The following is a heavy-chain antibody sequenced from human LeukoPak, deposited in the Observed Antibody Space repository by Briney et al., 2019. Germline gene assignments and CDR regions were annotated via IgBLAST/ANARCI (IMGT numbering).Heavy chain of an antibody. J-gene: IGHJ4*02. D-gene: IGHD6-13*01. CDR1: GVTFSSYS. CDR3: ARDSVSSSCFDY. V-gene: IGHV3-21*01. CDR2: ISSSSSYI. Sequence: PGGSLRLSCAASGVTFSSYSMNWVRQAPGKGLEWVSSISSSSSYIYYADSAKGRFTISRDNAKNSLYLQMNSLRAEDTAVYYCARDSVSSSCFDYWGQGTLVTVSS.